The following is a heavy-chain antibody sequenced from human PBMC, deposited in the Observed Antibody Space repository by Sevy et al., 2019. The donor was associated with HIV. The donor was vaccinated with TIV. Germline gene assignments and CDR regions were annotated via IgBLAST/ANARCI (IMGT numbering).Heavy chain of an antibody. D-gene: IGHD6-13*01. CDR3: TRWKAAQSIFDY. V-gene: IGHV3-49*04. Sequence: GGSLRLSCTASGFTFGDYCMSWVRQAPGKGLEWVAFFKSDVDGGTVVHAASVRGRFVISRVDSKTIAYLQMNDLKTEDTGVYYCTRWKAAQSIFDYWGQGALVTVSS. CDR1: GFTFGDYC. J-gene: IGHJ4*02. CDR2: FKSDVDGGTV.